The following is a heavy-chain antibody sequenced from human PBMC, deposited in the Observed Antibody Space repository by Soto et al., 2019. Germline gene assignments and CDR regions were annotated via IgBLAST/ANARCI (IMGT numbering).Heavy chain of an antibody. CDR3: ARDGINLTTGTTSNWFDP. D-gene: IGHD1-1*01. V-gene: IGHV4-59*01. J-gene: IGHJ5*02. Sequence: SETLSLTCTVSGGSISNYYWNWIRQPPGKGLEWIGYIYYSGSTNYNPSLKSRVTISVDTSKNQFSLKLSSVTAADTAVYYCARDGINLTTGTTSNWFDPWGQGALVTVSS. CDR2: IYYSGST. CDR1: GGSISNYY.